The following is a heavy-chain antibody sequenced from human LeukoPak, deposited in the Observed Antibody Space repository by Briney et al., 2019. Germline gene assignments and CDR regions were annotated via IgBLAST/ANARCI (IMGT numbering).Heavy chain of an antibody. V-gene: IGHV3-74*01. Sequence: GGSLRLSCAASGFTFSSYWMHWVRQAPGKGLVWVSRIKSDGSTNYADSVKGRFTISRDNAKNTVSLQMNSLRAEDTGAYYCARAPSEIGGYYPEYFRHWGQGTLVTVS. CDR3: ARAPSEIGGYYPEYFRH. J-gene: IGHJ1*01. D-gene: IGHD3-22*01. CDR1: GFTFSSYW. CDR2: IKSDGST.